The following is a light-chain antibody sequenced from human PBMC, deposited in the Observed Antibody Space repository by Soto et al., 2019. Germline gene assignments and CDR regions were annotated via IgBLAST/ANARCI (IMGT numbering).Light chain of an antibody. CDR3: AAWEDSLSVRVV. V-gene: IGLV1-47*01. Sequence: QSVLTQPPSASGTPGQRVTISCSGSSSNIGSNYVYWYQQLPGTAPKLLIYRNNQRPSGVPDRFSGSKSGTSASLAISGLRSEDEADYYWAAWEDSLSVRVVVGGGTKVTVL. J-gene: IGLJ2*01. CDR1: SSNIGSNY. CDR2: RNN.